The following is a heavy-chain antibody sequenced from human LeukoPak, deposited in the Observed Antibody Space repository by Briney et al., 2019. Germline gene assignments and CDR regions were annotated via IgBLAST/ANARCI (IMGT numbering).Heavy chain of an antibody. CDR1: GYTFTSYD. V-gene: IGHV1-8*03. CDR2: MNPNSGNT. CDR3: ARDRIFGVVIIDY. J-gene: IGHJ4*02. D-gene: IGHD3-3*01. Sequence: ASVKVSCKASGYTFTSYDINWVRQATGQGLEWMGWMNPNSGNTGYAQKFQGRVTITRNTSISTAYMELSSLRSDDTAVYYCARDRIFGVVIIDYWGQGTLVTVSS.